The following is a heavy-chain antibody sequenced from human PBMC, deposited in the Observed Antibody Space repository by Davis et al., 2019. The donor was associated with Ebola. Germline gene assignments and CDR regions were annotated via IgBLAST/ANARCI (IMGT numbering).Heavy chain of an antibody. CDR2: INPYSGGT. J-gene: IGHJ6*02. CDR1: GYTFIGYY. V-gene: IGHV1-2*04. CDR3: ARDRVPDAWRWCSHAVCPLYGMDA. D-gene: IGHD2-2*01. Sequence: ASVKVSCKASGYTFIGYYIHWVRQAPGQGLEWMGRINPYSGGTNYAQKFQGWVSMTRDTSINTAYMELSSLKSDDSAVYYCARDRVPDAWRWCSHAVCPLYGMDAWGQGTTVTVSS.